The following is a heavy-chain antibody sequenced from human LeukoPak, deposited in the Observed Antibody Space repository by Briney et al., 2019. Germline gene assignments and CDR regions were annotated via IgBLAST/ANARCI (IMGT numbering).Heavy chain of an antibody. Sequence: GGSLRLSCAASGFTFSSYCMHLVRQAPGEGLEWVAVIWYDGSDKYYADSVKGRFTISRDNSKNTLYLQMNSLRAEDTAVYYCARGQPGDPIDYWGQGTLVTVSS. CDR3: ARGQPGDPIDY. CDR2: IWYDGSDK. D-gene: IGHD1-14*01. CDR1: GFTFSSYC. V-gene: IGHV3-33*01. J-gene: IGHJ4*02.